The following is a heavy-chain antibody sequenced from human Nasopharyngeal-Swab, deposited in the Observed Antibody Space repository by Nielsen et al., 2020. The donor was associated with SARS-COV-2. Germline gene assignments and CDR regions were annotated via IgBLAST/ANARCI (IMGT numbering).Heavy chain of an antibody. CDR3: ARDWGDTAMTPYFDY. Sequence: GSLRLSCTVSGGSISSYYWSWIRQPPGKGLEWIGNIYYSRSTNYNPSLKSRVNISVDASKNQFSLKLSSVTAADTAVYYCARDWGDTAMTPYFDYWGQGTLVTVSS. J-gene: IGHJ4*02. CDR1: GGSISSYY. V-gene: IGHV4-59*01. D-gene: IGHD5-18*01. CDR2: IYYSRST.